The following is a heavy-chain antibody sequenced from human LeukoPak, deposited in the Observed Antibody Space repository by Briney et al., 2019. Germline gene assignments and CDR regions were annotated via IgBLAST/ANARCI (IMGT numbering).Heavy chain of an antibody. J-gene: IGHJ6*02. CDR2: VSYDGSDK. V-gene: IGHV3-30*03. CDR1: EFTFSSYA. CDR3: AREDYYYGMDV. Sequence: GGSLRLSCAASEFTFSSYAMHWVRQAPGKGLEWVALVSYDGSDKYYADSVKGRFTISRDNSKNTLYLQMNSLRAEDTAVYYCAREDYYYGMDVWGQGTTVTVSS.